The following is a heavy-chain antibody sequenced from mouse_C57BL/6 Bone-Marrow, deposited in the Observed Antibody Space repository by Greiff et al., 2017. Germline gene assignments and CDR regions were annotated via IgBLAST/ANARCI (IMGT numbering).Heavy chain of an antibody. CDR2: INPGSGGT. D-gene: IGHD1-1*01. J-gene: IGHJ3*01. V-gene: IGHV1-54*01. CDR1: GYAFTNYL. Sequence: QVQLKESGAELVRPGTSVKVSCKASGYAFTNYLIEWVKQRPGQGLEWIGVINPGSGGTNYNEKFKGKATLTADKSSSTAYMQLSSLTSEDSAVYFCAREGGSSLLAYWGQGTLVTVSA. CDR3: AREGGSSLLAY.